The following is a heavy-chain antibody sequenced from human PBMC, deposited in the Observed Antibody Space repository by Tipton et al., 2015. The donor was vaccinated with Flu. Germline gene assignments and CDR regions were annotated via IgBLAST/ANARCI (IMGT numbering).Heavy chain of an antibody. CDR3: ARPRLQWLVRLDAFDI. V-gene: IGHV1-2*02. CDR2: INPNRGGT. Sequence: QMQLVQSGAEVKKPGASVKVSCKASGYTFTGYYMHWVRQAPGQGLEWMGWINPNRGGTSYAQKFQGRVTMTRDTSISTAYMELSRLRSNDTAVYYCARPRLQWLVRLDAFDIWGQGTMVTVSS. D-gene: IGHD6-19*01. J-gene: IGHJ3*02. CDR1: GYTFTGYY.